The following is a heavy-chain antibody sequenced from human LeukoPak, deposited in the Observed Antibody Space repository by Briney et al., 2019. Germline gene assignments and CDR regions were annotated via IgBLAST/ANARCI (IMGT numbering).Heavy chain of an antibody. CDR1: GFTFSSYS. CDR2: ISFSGSTI. Sequence: HPGGSLRLSCAASGFTFSSYSMNWVRQAPGKGLEWVSYISFSGSTIYYADSVKGRFTISRDNAKNSLYLQMNSLRAEDTAVYYCAREVWGYSSGWYNFDYWGQGTLVTVSS. V-gene: IGHV3-48*04. D-gene: IGHD6-19*01. J-gene: IGHJ4*02. CDR3: AREVWGYSSGWYNFDY.